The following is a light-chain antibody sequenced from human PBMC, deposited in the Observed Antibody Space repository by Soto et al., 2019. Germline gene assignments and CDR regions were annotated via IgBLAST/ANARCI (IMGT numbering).Light chain of an antibody. J-gene: IGLJ3*02. CDR1: SSNIGNNY. V-gene: IGLV1-51*01. CDR3: GTWDSSLSAGWV. Sequence: QSVLTQPPSVSAAPGQKVTISCSGSSSNIGNNYVSWYQQLPGTAPKLLIYDNNKRPSGIPDRFSGSKSGTSATLGITGLQTGDEDDYYCGTWDSSLSAGWVFGGGTKLTVL. CDR2: DNN.